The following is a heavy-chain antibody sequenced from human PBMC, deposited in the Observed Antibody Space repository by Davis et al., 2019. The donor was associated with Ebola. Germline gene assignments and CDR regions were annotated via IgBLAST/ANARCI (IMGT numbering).Heavy chain of an antibody. J-gene: IGHJ4*02. CDR1: GYTFTSYG. V-gene: IGHV1-2*04. D-gene: IGHD3-22*01. CDR3: AKSIITMIVVVIGGYFDY. Sequence: AASVKVSCKASGYTFTSYGISWVRQAPGQGLEWMGWINPNSGGTNYAQKFQGWVTMTRDTSISTAYMELSRLRSDDTAVYYCAKSIITMIVVVIGGYFDYWGQGTLLTVSS. CDR2: INPNSGGT.